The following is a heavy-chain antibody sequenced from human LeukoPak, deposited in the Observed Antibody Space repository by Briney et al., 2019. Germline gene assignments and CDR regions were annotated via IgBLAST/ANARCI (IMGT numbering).Heavy chain of an antibody. CDR2: IYYSGST. D-gene: IGHD5-18*01. J-gene: IGHJ4*02. V-gene: IGHV4-39*01. CDR1: GGSISSSSYY. CDR3: ARMDATAMVNGFDY. Sequence: KSSETLSLTCTVSGGSISSSSYYWGWIRRPPGKGLEWIGSIYYSGSTYYNPSLKSRVTISVDTSKNQFSLKLSSVTAADTAVYYCARMDATAMVNGFDYWGQGTLVTVSS.